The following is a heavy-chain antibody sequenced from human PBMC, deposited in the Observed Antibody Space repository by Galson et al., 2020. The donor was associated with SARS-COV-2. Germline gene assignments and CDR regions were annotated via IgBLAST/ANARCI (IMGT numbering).Heavy chain of an antibody. D-gene: IGHD3-9*01. CDR2: IKEDGSEK. Sequence: GGSLRLSCAASGFNLSTYWMSWVRQAPGKGLEWVANIKEDGSEKYYVDSVRGRFTISRDNAKNSLYLQMNSLRAEDTALYYCARGIASRRFFDWLNFYFDYWGQGTLVTVSS. CDR3: ARGIASRRFFDWLNFYFDY. J-gene: IGHJ4*02. CDR1: GFNLSTYW. V-gene: IGHV3-7*03.